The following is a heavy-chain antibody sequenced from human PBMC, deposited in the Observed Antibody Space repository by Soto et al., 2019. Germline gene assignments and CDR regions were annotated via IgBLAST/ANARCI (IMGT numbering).Heavy chain of an antibody. CDR1: GGPLTTYF. J-gene: IGHJ4*02. Sequence: PSETLSLTCNVSGGPLTTYFWSWIRQPPGKGLEWIGYIYHSGSTYYNPSLKSRVTISVDRSKNQFSLKLSSVTAADTAVYYCARGPPLGYWGQGTPVTVSS. V-gene: IGHV4-30-2*01. CDR3: ARGPPLGY. CDR2: IYHSGST.